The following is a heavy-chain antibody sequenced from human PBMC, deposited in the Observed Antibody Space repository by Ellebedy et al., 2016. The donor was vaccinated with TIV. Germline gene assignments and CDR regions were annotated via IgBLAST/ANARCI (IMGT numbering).Heavy chain of an antibody. CDR3: ARYGHDTYYYDSSGPGHDYFDY. J-gene: IGHJ4*02. CDR1: GGSISSYY. D-gene: IGHD3-22*01. V-gene: IGHV4-59*01. Sequence: MPSETLSLTCTVSGGSISSYYWSWIRQPPGKGLEWIGYIYYSGSTNYNPSLKSRVTISVDTSKNQFSLKLSSVTAADTAVYYCARYGHDTYYYDSSGPGHDYFDYWGQGTLVTVSS. CDR2: IYYSGST.